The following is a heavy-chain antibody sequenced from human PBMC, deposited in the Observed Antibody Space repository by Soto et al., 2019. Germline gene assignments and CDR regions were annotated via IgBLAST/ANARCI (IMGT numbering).Heavy chain of an antibody. Sequence: PSETLSLTCSVSGGSISSGDYYWSWIRQPPGKGLEWIGYIYYSGSTYYNPSLKSRVTISVDTSKNQFSLKLSSVTAADTAVYYGARGRPEGASLAPGGKETLVTVP. D-gene: IGHD2-2*01. J-gene: IGHJ5*02. V-gene: IGHV4-30-4*01. CDR2: IYYSGST. CDR1: GGSISSGDYY. CDR3: ARGRPEGASLAP.